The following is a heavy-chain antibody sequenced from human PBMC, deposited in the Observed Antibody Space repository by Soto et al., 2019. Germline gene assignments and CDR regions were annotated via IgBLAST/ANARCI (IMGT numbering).Heavy chain of an antibody. J-gene: IGHJ4*02. CDR3: ARDLRGYQLLSSPLDC. Sequence: QVQLVQSGTEVKKPGASVKVSCKASGYAFTSYGISWVRQAPGQGLEWMGWISAYRGDTNYAQKLQGRVTVTTDTSTNTAYMELRSLRSDDTAVYYCARDLRGYQLLSSPLDCWGQGTLVTVSS. CDR1: GYAFTSYG. V-gene: IGHV1-18*04. D-gene: IGHD2-2*01. CDR2: ISAYRGDT.